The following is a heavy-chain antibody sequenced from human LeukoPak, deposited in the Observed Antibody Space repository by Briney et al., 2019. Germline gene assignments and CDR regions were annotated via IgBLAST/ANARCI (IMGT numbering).Heavy chain of an antibody. J-gene: IGHJ3*02. D-gene: IGHD4-17*01. CDR2: IGITSEYI. CDR3: AKDPNGDYVGAFDT. Sequence: GGSLRLSCAASGFTITAYAMSWVRPRPGKGLEWVSGIGITSEYIHYADSVKGRFTISRDNSKNTVYLEMSSLRAEDAAVYYCAKDPNGDYVGAFDTWGQGTMVIVSS. V-gene: IGHV3-23*01. CDR1: GFTITAYA.